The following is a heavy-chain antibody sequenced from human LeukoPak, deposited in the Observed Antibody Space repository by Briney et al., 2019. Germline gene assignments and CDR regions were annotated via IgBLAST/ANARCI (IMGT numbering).Heavy chain of an antibody. J-gene: IGHJ4*02. Sequence: PGGSLRLSCAASGVTFSSDGMHWGGQAPGKGLEGGAGIWYDGSKKYYADSGKGRFTISRDNSKNTLYLQMHSLRAEATAVYYCAREGREVRGVIIPEYFDYWGQGTLVTVSS. CDR3: AREGREVRGVIIPEYFDY. CDR1: GVTFSSDG. V-gene: IGHV3-33*01. D-gene: IGHD3-10*01. CDR2: IWYDGSKK.